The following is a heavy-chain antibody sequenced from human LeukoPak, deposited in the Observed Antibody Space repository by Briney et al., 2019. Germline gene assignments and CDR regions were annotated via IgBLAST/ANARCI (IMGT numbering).Heavy chain of an antibody. V-gene: IGHV3-30*03. CDR1: GLPFSSYG. J-gene: IGHJ4*02. Sequence: GRSLRLSCAASGLPFSSYGMHWVRQAPGKGLEWVAVLSYDGSNEYYADSVKGRFTISRDNSKNTLYLQMNSLRVEDTAVYYCAGSWFYRDYFEYWGQGTLVTVSS. CDR2: LSYDGSNE. D-gene: IGHD3-10*01. CDR3: AGSWFYRDYFEY.